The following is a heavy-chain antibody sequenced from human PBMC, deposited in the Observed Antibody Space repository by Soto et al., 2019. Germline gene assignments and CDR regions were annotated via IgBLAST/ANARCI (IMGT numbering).Heavy chain of an antibody. CDR3: ARLDYILSYFDY. Sequence: SETLSLTCTVSGGSISSSSYYWGWIRQPPGKGLEWIGSIYYSGSTYYNPSLKSRVTISVDTSKNQFSLKLSSVTAADTAVYYCARLDYILSYFDYWGQGTLVTVSS. D-gene: IGHD4-4*01. V-gene: IGHV4-39*01. J-gene: IGHJ4*02. CDR2: IYYSGST. CDR1: GGSISSSSYY.